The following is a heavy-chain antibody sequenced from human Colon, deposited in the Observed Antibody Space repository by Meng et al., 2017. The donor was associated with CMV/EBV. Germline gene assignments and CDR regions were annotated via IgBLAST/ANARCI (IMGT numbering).Heavy chain of an antibody. J-gene: IGHJ6*02. D-gene: IGHD4-11*01. CDR1: GFTFGSYW. Sequence: GGSLRLSCAASGFTFGSYWMHWVRQAPGKGLEWISYINSRGTTIYYADSVKGRFTISRDNANNSLYLQMNSLRAEDTAVYYCARDLSGSYSSPYYSYYGMDVWGQGTTVTVSS. CDR2: INSRGTTI. V-gene: IGHV3-48*04. CDR3: ARDLSGSYSSPYYSYYGMDV.